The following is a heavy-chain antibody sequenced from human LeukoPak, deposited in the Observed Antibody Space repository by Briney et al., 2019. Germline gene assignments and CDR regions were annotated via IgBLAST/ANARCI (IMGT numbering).Heavy chain of an antibody. CDR1: GFTFSDYW. J-gene: IGHJ4*02. D-gene: IGHD1-1*01. CDR2: IKFDESEK. CDR3: ARVTTNGYFEY. V-gene: IGHV3-7*04. Sequence: GWSLRLSCAASGFTFSDYWMSWVRQAPGKGLDWVASIKFDESEKHYMDSVKGRFTISRDSAKSSLYLQMNSLRAEDTAVYFCARVTTNGYFEYWGQGSLVAVSP.